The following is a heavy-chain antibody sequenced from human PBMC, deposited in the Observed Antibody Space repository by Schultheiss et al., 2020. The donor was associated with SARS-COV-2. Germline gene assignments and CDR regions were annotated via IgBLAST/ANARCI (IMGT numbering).Heavy chain of an antibody. Sequence: GGSLRLSCAASGFTFDDYAMHWVRQAPGKGLEWVSGISWNSGSIGYADSVKGRFTISRDNSKNTLYLQMNSLRAEDTAVYYCARGLLVPAATYWGQGTLVTVSS. CDR3: ARGLLVPAATY. D-gene: IGHD2-2*01. J-gene: IGHJ4*02. CDR2: ISWNSGSI. V-gene: IGHV3-9*01. CDR1: GFTFDDYA.